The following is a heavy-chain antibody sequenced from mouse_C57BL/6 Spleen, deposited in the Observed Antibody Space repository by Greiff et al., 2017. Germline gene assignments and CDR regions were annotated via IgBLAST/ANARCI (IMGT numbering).Heavy chain of an antibody. CDR2: IDPSDSYT. CDR3: AYGNYGATHY. J-gene: IGHJ4*01. V-gene: IGHV1-59*01. D-gene: IGHD2-10*02. Sequence: QVQLQQPGAELVRPGTSVKLSCKASGYTFTSYWMHWVKQRPGQGLEWIGVIDPSDSYTNYNQKFKGKATLTVDTSSSTAYMQLSSLTSEDSAVDYFAYGNYGATHYWGQGTSVTVSS. CDR1: GYTFTSYW.